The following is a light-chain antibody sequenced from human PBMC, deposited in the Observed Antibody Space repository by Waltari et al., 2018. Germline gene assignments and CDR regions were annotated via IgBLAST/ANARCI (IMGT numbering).Light chain of an antibody. CDR2: YTS. CDR3: QQYKSWPWT. V-gene: IGKV3-15*01. J-gene: IGKJ1*01. Sequence: EMVMTQTPATLSVSPGETATLSCRASQGFGGSLAWYQQRPGQTPRLLIYYTSNRATDIPARFSGSGSGTEFALTISGVQSEDVAVYYCQQYKSWPWTFGQGTKVEIK. CDR1: QGFGGS.